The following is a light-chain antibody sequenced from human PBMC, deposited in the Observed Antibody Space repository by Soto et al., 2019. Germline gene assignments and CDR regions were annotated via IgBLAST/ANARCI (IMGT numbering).Light chain of an antibody. CDR1: QSVSSN. CDR3: QQYGSSPIT. CDR2: GAS. Sequence: EIVLTQYPATLSVSAAPRISIXWRASQSVSSNLAWYQQKPGQAPRLLIYGASSRATGIPDRFSGSGSGTDFTLTISRLEPEDFAVYFCQQYGSSPITFGHGTRLDI. J-gene: IGKJ5*01. V-gene: IGKV3-20*01.